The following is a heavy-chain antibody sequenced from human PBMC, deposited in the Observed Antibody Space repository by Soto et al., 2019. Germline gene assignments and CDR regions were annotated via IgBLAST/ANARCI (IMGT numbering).Heavy chain of an antibody. CDR3: ARSGSGRTHDC. D-gene: IGHD3-10*01. Sequence: QVQLQESGPGLVKPSETLSLTCTVSGGSISSYYWSWIRQPPGKGLEWIGYIYYSGSTNYNPSLKSRVTISVDTSKNQFSLKLSSVTAADTAVYYCARSGSGRTHDCWGQGTLVTVSS. V-gene: IGHV4-59*01. J-gene: IGHJ4*02. CDR1: GGSISSYY. CDR2: IYYSGST.